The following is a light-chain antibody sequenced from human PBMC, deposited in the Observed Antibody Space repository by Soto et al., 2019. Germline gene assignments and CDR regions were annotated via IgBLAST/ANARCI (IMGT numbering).Light chain of an antibody. CDR3: KQYGSSPGT. CDR2: NAF. Sequence: ELVMTQSPATLSVSSGERATLSCRASQSVSSSLAWYQQKPGQAHRLLIYNAFNRATGVQDRFSGSGSGTDFTLTIRRLEPEDFAVYYCKQYGSSPGTFGGGTKVDIK. J-gene: IGKJ4*01. CDR1: QSVSSS. V-gene: IGKV3-20*01.